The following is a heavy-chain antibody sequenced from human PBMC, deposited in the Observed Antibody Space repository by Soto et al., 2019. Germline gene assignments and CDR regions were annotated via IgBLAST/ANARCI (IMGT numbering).Heavy chain of an antibody. V-gene: IGHV1-2*04. Sequence: ASVKVSCKASGYTFTGYYMHWVRQAPGQGLEWMGWINPNSGGTNYAQKFQGWVTMTRDTSISTAYMELSRLRSDDTAVYYCALETPRVGYCSGGSCYEYFQHWGQGTLVTVSS. CDR1: GYTFTGYY. J-gene: IGHJ1*01. D-gene: IGHD2-15*01. CDR3: ALETPRVGYCSGGSCYEYFQH. CDR2: INPNSGGT.